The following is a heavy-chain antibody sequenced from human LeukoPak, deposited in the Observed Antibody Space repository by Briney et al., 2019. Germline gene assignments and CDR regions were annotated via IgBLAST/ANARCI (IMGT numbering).Heavy chain of an antibody. CDR3: AREGDCSSTSCYDDYYYGMDV. J-gene: IGHJ6*02. CDR2: MNPNSGNT. CDR1: GYTFTSYD. V-gene: IGHV1-8*03. D-gene: IGHD2-2*01. Sequence: ASVKVSCKASGYTFTSYDINWVRQATGQGLEWMGWMNPNSGNTGYAQKFQGRVTITRNTSISTAYKELSSLRSEDTAVYYCAREGDCSSTSCYDDYYYGMDVWGQGTTVTVSS.